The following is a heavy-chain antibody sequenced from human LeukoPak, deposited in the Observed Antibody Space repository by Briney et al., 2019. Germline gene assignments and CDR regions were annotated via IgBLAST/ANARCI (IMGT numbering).Heavy chain of an antibody. CDR2: IYYSGST. J-gene: IGHJ6*03. Sequence: PSETLSLTCTVSGGSISSNTYYWGWIRQPPGKGLEWIGSIYYSGSTYYNPSLKSRVTISVDTSKNQFSLKLSSVTAADTAVYYCARRKATMVRGVTQGYYYYYYMDVWGKGTTVTISS. CDR3: ARRKATMVRGVTQGYYYYYYMDV. CDR1: GGSISSNTYY. V-gene: IGHV4-39*07. D-gene: IGHD3-10*01.